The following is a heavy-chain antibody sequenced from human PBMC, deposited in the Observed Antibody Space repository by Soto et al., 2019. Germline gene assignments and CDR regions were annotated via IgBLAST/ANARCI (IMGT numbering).Heavy chain of an antibody. CDR1: GFTFSTYW. D-gene: IGHD5-18*01. CDR3: ARDAAPGIQGY. Sequence: PGGSLRLSCAASGFTFSTYWMTWVRQAPGKGLEWVANIKQDGSEKHYVDSVKGRFTVSRDNTKNSLYLQMNSLRAEDTAVYYCARDAAPGIQGYWGQGTLVTVSS. CDR2: IKQDGSEK. J-gene: IGHJ4*02. V-gene: IGHV3-7*01.